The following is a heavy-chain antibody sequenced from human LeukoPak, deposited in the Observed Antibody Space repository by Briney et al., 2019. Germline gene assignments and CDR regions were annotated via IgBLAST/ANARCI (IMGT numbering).Heavy chain of an antibody. CDR1: GGSISSGDYY. D-gene: IGHD6-13*01. J-gene: IGHJ4*02. CDR3: AGGSSWYYFDY. V-gene: IGHV4-30-4*01. Sequence: PSETLSLTCTVSGGSISSGDYYWSWIRQPPGKGLEWIGYIYYSGSTYYNPSLKSRVTISVDTSKNQFSLKLSSVTAADTAVYYCAGGSSWYYFDYWGQGTLVTVSS. CDR2: IYYSGST.